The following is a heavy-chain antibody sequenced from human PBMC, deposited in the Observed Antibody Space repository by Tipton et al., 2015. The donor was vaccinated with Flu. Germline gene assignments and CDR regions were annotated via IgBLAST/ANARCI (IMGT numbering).Heavy chain of an antibody. V-gene: IGHV3-9*01. Sequence: SLRLSCAASGFTFDDYAMHWVRQAPGKGLEWVSGISWNSGSIGYADSVKGRFTISRDNAKNSLYLQMNSLRAEDTALYYCAKFHGTPYAFGIWGQGTMVTVSS. CDR3: AKFHGTPYAFGI. CDR1: GFTFDDYA. CDR2: ISWNSGSI. J-gene: IGHJ3*02.